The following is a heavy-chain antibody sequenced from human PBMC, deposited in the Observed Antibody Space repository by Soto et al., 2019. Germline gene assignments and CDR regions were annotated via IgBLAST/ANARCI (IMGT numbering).Heavy chain of an antibody. CDR2: INPNSGGT. J-gene: IGHJ4*02. CDR1: GYTFTGYY. D-gene: IGHD3-16*01. CDR3: ARGSLREMATRGRAFDY. Sequence: QVQLVQSGAEVKKPGASVKVSCKASGYTFTGYYMHWVRQAPGQGLEWMGWINPNSGGTNYAQKFQGRVTMTRDTSISTAYMELSRLRSDDTAVYYCARGSLREMATRGRAFDYWGQGTLVTVSS. V-gene: IGHV1-2*02.